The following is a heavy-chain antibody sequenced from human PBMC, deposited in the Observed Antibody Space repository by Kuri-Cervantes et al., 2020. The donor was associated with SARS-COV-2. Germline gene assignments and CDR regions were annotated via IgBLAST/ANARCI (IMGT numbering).Heavy chain of an antibody. J-gene: IGHJ4*02. CDR1: GFTFSNYG. CDR3: ANEIAVAGSFDY. CDR2: IRYDGSNQ. D-gene: IGHD6-19*01. Sequence: GESLKISCAASGFTFSNYGMHWVRQAPGKGLEWVAFIRYDGSNQYYGDSVEGRFTISRDNSKSTVFLQMNSVRADDTALYYCANEIAVAGSFDYWGQGTLVTVSS. V-gene: IGHV3-30*02.